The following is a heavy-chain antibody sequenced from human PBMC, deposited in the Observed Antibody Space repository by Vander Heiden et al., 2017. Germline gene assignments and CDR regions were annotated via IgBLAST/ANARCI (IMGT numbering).Heavy chain of an antibody. V-gene: IGHV1-69*01. CDR2: IIPIFGTA. D-gene: IGHD2-15*01. CDR1: GGTFSSYA. CDR3: ARGGVVVVVVAAGSWFDP. Sequence: QVQLVQSGAEVKKPGSSVKVSCKASGGTFSSYAISWVRQAPGQGLEWMGGIIPIFGTANYAQKFQGRVTITADESTSTAYMELSSLRSEETAVYYCARGGVVVVVVAAGSWFDPWGQGTLVTVSS. J-gene: IGHJ5*02.